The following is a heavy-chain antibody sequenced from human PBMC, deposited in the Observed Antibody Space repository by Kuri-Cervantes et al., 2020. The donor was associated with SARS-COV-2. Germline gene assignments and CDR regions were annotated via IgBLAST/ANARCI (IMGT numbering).Heavy chain of an antibody. Sequence: GSLRLSCTVSGGSISSYCWSWIRQPAGKGLEWIGRIYTSGSTNYNPSLKSRVTMSVDTSKNQFSLKLSSVTAADTAVYYCARDADSSGYYYGLGFDYWGQGTLVTVSS. J-gene: IGHJ4*02. CDR1: GGSISSYC. V-gene: IGHV4-4*07. CDR3: ARDADSSGYYYGLGFDY. D-gene: IGHD3-22*01. CDR2: IYTSGST.